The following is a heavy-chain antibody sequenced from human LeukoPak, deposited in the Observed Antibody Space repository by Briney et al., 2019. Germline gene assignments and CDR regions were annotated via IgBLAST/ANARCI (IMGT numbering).Heavy chain of an antibody. J-gene: IGHJ1*01. Sequence: SETLSLTCTVSGGSVSSSSYYWGWIRQPPGKGLEWIGNIYNSGTTYYNPSLKSRFTISVDTSKNQFSLKLSSVTAADTAVYYCARISLYSSSWPYQFEHWGQGTLVTVSS. CDR2: IYNSGTT. V-gene: IGHV4-39*01. CDR3: ARISLYSSSWPYQFEH. D-gene: IGHD6-13*01. CDR1: GGSVSSSSYY.